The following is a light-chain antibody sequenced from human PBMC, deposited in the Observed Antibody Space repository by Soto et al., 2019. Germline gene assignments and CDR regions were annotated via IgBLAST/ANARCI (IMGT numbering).Light chain of an antibody. J-gene: IGKJ4*01. V-gene: IGKV1-5*03. CDR3: QQYNTFPLT. Sequence: DIQMTQSPSTLSASVGDRVTITCRASQSLSSWLAWYQEKPGKAPKLLIYKASSLESGVPSRFSGSGSETGSTLTISSLQPDDFATYYCQQYNTFPLTFGGGTKVEIK. CDR1: QSLSSW. CDR2: KAS.